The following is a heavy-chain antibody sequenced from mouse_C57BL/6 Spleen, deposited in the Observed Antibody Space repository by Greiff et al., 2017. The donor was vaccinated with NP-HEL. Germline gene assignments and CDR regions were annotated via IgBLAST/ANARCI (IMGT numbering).Heavy chain of an antibody. CDR3: ARGGTGVDY. Sequence: VQLQQSGPELVKPGASVKISCKASGYAFSSSWMNWVKQRPGKGLEWIGRLYPGDGDTNYNGKFKGKATLTADKSSSTAYMQLSSLTSEDSAVYFCARGGTGVDYWGQGTTLTVSS. V-gene: IGHV1-82*01. J-gene: IGHJ2*01. D-gene: IGHD1-1*02. CDR2: LYPGDGDT. CDR1: GYAFSSSW.